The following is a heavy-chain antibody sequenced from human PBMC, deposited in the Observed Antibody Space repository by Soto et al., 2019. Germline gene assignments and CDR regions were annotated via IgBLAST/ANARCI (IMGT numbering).Heavy chain of an antibody. V-gene: IGHV4-59*01. CDR1: GGSISSYY. CDR3: ARMKPHYYYMDV. Sequence: SETLSLTCTVSGGSISSYYWSWIRQPPGKGLEWIGYIYYSGSTNYNPSLKSRVTISVDTSKNQFSLKLSSVTAADTAVYYCARMKPHYYYMDVWGKGTTVTVSS. CDR2: IYYSGST. J-gene: IGHJ6*03.